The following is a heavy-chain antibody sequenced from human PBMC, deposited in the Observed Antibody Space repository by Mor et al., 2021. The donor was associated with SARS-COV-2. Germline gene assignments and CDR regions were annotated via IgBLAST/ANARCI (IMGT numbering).Heavy chain of an antibody. J-gene: IGHJ4*02. D-gene: IGHD3-22*01. CDR3: ARANYYDGSDYYPGGDY. Sequence: YAQKFQGRVTMTTDTSTSTTYMELRSLRSDDTAVYYCARANYYDGSDYYPGGDYWGQGTLVTVSS. V-gene: IGHV1-18*01.